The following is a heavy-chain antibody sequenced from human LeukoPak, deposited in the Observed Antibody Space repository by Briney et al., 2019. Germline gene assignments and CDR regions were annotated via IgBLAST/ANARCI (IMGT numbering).Heavy chain of an antibody. Sequence: GGSLRLSCAASGFTFSSYSMNCVRQAPGKGLEWVSSISSSSSYIYYADSVKGRFTISRDNAKNSLYLQMNSLRAEDTAVYYCARVLLHSGYDYFDYWGQGTLVTVSS. CDR2: ISSSSSYI. CDR1: GFTFSSYS. CDR3: ARVLLHSGYDYFDY. D-gene: IGHD5-12*01. V-gene: IGHV3-21*01. J-gene: IGHJ4*02.